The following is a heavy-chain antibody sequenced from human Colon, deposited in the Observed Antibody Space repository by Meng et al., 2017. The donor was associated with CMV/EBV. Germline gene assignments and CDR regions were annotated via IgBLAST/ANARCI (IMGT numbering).Heavy chain of an antibody. V-gene: IGHV3-23*01. J-gene: IGHJ4*02. CDR3: AKVLVGPYYFDY. CDR1: GSTFSSYA. CDR2: ISGTGGST. D-gene: IGHD1-26*01. Sequence: GESLKISCAASGSTFSSYAMSWVRQAPGKGLEWVSAISGTGGSTYYADSVKGRFTISRDNSKNTLYLQMNSLRAEDTAVYYCAKVLVGPYYFDYWGQGTLVTVSS.